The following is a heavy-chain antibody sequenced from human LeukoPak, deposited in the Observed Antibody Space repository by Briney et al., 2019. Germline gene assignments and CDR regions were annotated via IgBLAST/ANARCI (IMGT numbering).Heavy chain of an antibody. CDR2: INHSEST. V-gene: IGHV4-34*01. Sequence: SETLSLTCAVYGGSFSAYYWSWIRHPPAKGLEWVGEINHSESTNYNPSLNSRIPISVDTSKNQFSLRLSSVTAADTAVYYCARASTRPRRPPKYSSSSREGNWFDPWGQGTLVTVSS. CDR1: GGSFSAYY. CDR3: ARASTRPRRPPKYSSSSREGNWFDP. J-gene: IGHJ5*02. D-gene: IGHD6-6*01.